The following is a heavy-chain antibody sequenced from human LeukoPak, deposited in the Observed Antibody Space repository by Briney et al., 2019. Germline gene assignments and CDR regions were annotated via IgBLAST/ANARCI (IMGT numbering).Heavy chain of an antibody. J-gene: IGHJ5*02. CDR1: GVSISSSNAY. CDR3: ARRGRYCSGGSCFIGLFDP. V-gene: IGHV4-39*01. CDR2: IYYSGIT. D-gene: IGHD2-15*01. Sequence: SETLSLTCTVSGVSISSSNAYWGWIRQPPGKGLEWIGSIYYSGITYYNPSIKSRVTISVDTSKNQFSLKLSSVTAADTAVYYCARRGRYCSGGSCFIGLFDPWGQGTLVTVSS.